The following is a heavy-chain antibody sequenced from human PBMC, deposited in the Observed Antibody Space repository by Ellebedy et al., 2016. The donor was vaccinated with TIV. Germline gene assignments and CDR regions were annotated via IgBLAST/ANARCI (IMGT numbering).Heavy chain of an antibody. Sequence: AASVKVSCKASGYTFTSYGISWVRQAPGQGLEWMGWISAYNGNTNYAQKLQGRVTMTTDTSTSTAYMELSSLRSEDTAVYYCARDAGPGIAAEILYYYYGMDVWGQGTTVTVSS. CDR1: GYTFTSYG. J-gene: IGHJ6*02. CDR2: ISAYNGNT. V-gene: IGHV1-18*04. D-gene: IGHD6-13*01. CDR3: ARDAGPGIAAEILYYYYGMDV.